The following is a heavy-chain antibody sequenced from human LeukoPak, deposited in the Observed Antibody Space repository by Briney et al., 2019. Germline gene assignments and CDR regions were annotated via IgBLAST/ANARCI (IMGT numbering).Heavy chain of an antibody. Sequence: GGSLRLSCAASGFTFSSYGMHWVRQAPGKGLEWLSYISSSGSTMYYADSVKGRFTVSRDNAKNSLSLRMNSLSAEDTAVYYCATGYSSGWYFYFQHWGQGSLVPVSS. D-gene: IGHD6-19*01. CDR3: ATGYSSGWYFYFQH. J-gene: IGHJ1*01. CDR2: ISSSGSTM. CDR1: GFTFSSYG. V-gene: IGHV3-48*04.